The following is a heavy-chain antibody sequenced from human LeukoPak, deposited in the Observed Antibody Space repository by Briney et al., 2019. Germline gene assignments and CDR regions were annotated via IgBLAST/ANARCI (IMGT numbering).Heavy chain of an antibody. CDR3: AIGVSIAAVGTRVPFGY. CDR1: GVTFSSYA. D-gene: IGHD6-13*01. Sequence: SETLSLSCAASGVTFSSYAMRWVRQPPGQGLEWIWEINHSESTMYNPSLKSRVTISVDTSKNQFHLKLSSVTAADTAVYYCAIGVSIAAVGTRVPFGYWGQGTLVTVSS. J-gene: IGHJ4*02. CDR2: INHSEST. V-gene: IGHV4-34*01.